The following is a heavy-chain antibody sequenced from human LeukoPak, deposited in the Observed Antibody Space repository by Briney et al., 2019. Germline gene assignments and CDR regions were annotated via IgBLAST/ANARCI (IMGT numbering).Heavy chain of an antibody. Sequence: GGSLRLSCAASGFTFSSYWMTWVRQAPGKGLEWVANIKQDGSEKYYVDSVKGRFTISRDNAKNTLYLQMNSLRAEDTAVYYCARDGNDSSGYPIIPLDYWGQGTLVTVSS. D-gene: IGHD3-22*01. CDR1: GFTFSSYW. J-gene: IGHJ4*02. CDR3: ARDGNDSSGYPIIPLDY. V-gene: IGHV3-7*01. CDR2: IKQDGSEK.